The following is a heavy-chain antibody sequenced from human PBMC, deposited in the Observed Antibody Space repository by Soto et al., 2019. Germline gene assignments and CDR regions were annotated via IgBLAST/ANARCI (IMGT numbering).Heavy chain of an antibody. V-gene: IGHV2-5*02. CDR2: IYWDDDK. J-gene: IGHJ4*02. Sequence: QITLTEFGLTGVKPAEPLTLPCTFSGFSLTTGGVGVGWTRRSPGKAPEGLAPIYWDDDKRYSASLKSRLTITKDTSKNQVVLTMASVDPADTATYYCAHRILRTVFGLVTTTAIYFDFWGQGTPVVVSS. CDR3: AHRILRTVFGLVTTTAIYFDF. D-gene: IGHD3-3*01. CDR1: GFSLTTGGVG.